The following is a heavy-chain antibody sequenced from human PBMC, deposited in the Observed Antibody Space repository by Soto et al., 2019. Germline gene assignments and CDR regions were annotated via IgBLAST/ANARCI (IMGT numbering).Heavy chain of an antibody. J-gene: IGHJ4*02. V-gene: IGHV5-51*01. Sequence: GESLNISCKGSGYSFSTYSIGWVRQMPVKGLEWMGNIHSGDANARYSPSFQGQVTISVDKSISTAYLQWSSLKASDTALYYCATLRSSHWFDYWGQGTLVTVSS. D-gene: IGHD2-2*01. CDR1: GYSFSTYS. CDR3: ATLRSSHWFDY. CDR2: IHSGDANA.